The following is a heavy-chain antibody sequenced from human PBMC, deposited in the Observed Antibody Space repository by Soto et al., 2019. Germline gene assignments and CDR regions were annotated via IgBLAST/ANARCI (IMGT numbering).Heavy chain of an antibody. Sequence: EVQLLESGGGLVQPGGSLRLSCAASGFTFSSYALGWVRQAPGRGLECVSAISGSGVSTLYADSVKGRFTISRDTSKNTLYLQTNTLTAEDTAVYYCAKDHRIWGRLVEYMDVWGQGTTVTVSS. CDR1: GFTFSSYA. V-gene: IGHV3-23*01. CDR2: ISGSGVST. J-gene: IGHJ6*02. CDR3: AKDHRIWGRLVEYMDV. D-gene: IGHD3-10*01.